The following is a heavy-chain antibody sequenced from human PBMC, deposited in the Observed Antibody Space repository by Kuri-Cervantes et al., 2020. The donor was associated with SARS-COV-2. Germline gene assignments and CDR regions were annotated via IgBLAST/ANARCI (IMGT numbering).Heavy chain of an antibody. Sequence: LSLTCAASGFTFSSYSMNWVRQAPGKGLEWVSSISSSSSYIYYADSVKGRFTISRDNAKNSPYLQMNSLRAEDTAVYYCASLGGTSWHDYWGQGTLVTVSS. D-gene: IGHD2-2*01. J-gene: IGHJ4*02. CDR1: GFTFSSYS. V-gene: IGHV3-21*01. CDR3: ASLGGTSWHDY. CDR2: ISSSSSYI.